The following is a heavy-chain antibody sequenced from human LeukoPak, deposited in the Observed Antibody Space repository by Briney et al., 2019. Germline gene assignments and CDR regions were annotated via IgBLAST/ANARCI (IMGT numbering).Heavy chain of an antibody. Sequence: GGSLRLSCAASGFTSNNYAMSRVRQAPGKGLEWVSSISGSSGSTYYTDSVKGRFTISRDNSKNTLYLQMNSLRAEDTAVYYCARAYSSGWYVDFDYWGQGTLVTVSS. V-gene: IGHV3-23*01. CDR3: ARAYSSGWYVDFDY. CDR2: ISGSSGST. CDR1: GFTSNNYA. J-gene: IGHJ4*02. D-gene: IGHD6-19*01.